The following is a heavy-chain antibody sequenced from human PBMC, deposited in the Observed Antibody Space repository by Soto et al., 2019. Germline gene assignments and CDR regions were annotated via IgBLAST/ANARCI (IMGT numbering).Heavy chain of an antibody. D-gene: IGHD3-22*01. CDR1: GFTFSNAW. V-gene: IGHV3-15*07. J-gene: IGHJ6*02. CDR2: IKSKTDGGTT. Sequence: GGSLRLSCAASGFTFSNAWMNWVRQAPGKGLEWVGRIKSKTDGGTTDYAAPVKGRFTISRDDSKNTLYLQMNSLKTEDTALYYCTAAYYYDSSGNYGMDVWGQGTTVTVSS. CDR3: TAAYYYDSSGNYGMDV.